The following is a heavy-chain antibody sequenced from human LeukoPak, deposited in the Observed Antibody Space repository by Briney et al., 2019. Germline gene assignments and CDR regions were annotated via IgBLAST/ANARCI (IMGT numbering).Heavy chain of an antibody. J-gene: IGHJ5*02. D-gene: IGHD3-10*01. CDR3: ARHIYYGSGSYLESGWFDP. CDR1: GGSISSSSYY. Sequence: PSETLSLTCTVSGGSISSSSYYWGWIRQPPGKGLEWIGSIYYSGSTYYNPSLKSRVTISVDTSKNQFSLKLSSVTAADTAVYYCARHIYYGSGSYLESGWFDPWGQGTLVTVPS. CDR2: IYYSGST. V-gene: IGHV4-39*01.